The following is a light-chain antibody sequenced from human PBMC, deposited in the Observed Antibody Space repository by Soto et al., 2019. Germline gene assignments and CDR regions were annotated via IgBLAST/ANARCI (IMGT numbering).Light chain of an antibody. CDR2: GTF. CDR1: QDIKTY. V-gene: IGKV1-9*01. CDR3: QHLNNYPPFT. Sequence: IQLTQSPSSLSASVGDRVSITCRASQDIKTYLAWYQQKQGKAPKILISGTFTLQSGVPSRFNGSGSGTDFTLTISRLQPEDFATYYCQHLNNYPPFTFGPGTKVDLE. J-gene: IGKJ3*01.